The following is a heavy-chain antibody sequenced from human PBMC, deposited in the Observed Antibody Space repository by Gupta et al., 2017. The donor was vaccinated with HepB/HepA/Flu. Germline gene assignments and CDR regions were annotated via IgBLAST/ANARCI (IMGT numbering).Heavy chain of an antibody. Sequence: EVQLVESGGGLVQPGGSPRLSCAASGITVSRNDMSWVRQAPGKGLEWVSVIYSGGSTYYADSVKDRFTISRDNSKNTLYLQMNRLRAEDTAVYYCATLKYYGMDVWGQGTTVTVSS. CDR3: ATLKYYGMDV. D-gene: IGHD2/OR15-2a*01. V-gene: IGHV3-66*01. CDR2: IYSGGST. CDR1: GITVSRND. J-gene: IGHJ6*02.